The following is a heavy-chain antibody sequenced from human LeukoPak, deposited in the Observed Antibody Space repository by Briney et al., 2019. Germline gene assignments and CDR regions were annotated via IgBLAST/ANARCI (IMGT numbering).Heavy chain of an antibody. J-gene: IGHJ6*03. D-gene: IGHD3-10*01. CDR1: GFTFSSYG. CDR2: IRYDGSNK. CDR3: AKAAMVRGVTYYYYYMDV. V-gene: IGHV3-30*02. Sequence: GGSLRLSCAASGFTFSSYGMHWVRQAPGKGLEWVAFIRYDGSNKYYADSVKGRFTISRDNSKNTLYLQMNSLRAEDTAVYYCAKAAMVRGVTYYYYYMDVWGKGTTVTVSS.